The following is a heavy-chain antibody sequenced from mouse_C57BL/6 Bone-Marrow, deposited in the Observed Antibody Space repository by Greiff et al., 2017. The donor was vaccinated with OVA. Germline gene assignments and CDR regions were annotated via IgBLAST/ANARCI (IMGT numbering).Heavy chain of an antibody. J-gene: IGHJ3*01. CDR2: INPNNGGT. Sequence: VQLKQSGPELVKPGASVKISCKASGYTFTDYYMNWVKQSHGKSLEWIGDINPNNGGTSYNQKFKGKATLTVDKSSSTAYMELRSLTSEDSAVYYCARSDGYPWFAYWGQGTLVTVSA. CDR1: GYTFTDYY. CDR3: ARSDGYPWFAY. V-gene: IGHV1-26*01. D-gene: IGHD2-3*01.